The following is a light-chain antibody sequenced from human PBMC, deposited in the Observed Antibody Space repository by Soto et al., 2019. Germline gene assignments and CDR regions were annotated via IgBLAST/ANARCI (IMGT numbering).Light chain of an antibody. CDR2: LGS. CDR3: MQALEIPQT. CDR1: QSLLHSNGYNY. Sequence: DIVMTQSTLSLPVTPGEPASISCRSSQSLLHSNGYNYLDWYLQKPGQSPQLLIYLGSNRASGVPDRFSGSGSGTDFTLKISRVEAEDVGVYYCMQALEIPQTFGQGTKVEIK. J-gene: IGKJ1*01. V-gene: IGKV2-28*01.